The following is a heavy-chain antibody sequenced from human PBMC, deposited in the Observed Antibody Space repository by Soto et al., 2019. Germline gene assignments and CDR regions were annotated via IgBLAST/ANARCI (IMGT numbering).Heavy chain of an antibody. V-gene: IGHV3-30-3*01. D-gene: IGHD2-15*01. J-gene: IGHJ6*02. CDR3: ARDCSGGSCYPGMDV. Sequence: QVQLVQSGGGVVQAGNSLRLSCTASGLTFTSSSFHWVRQAPGKGLEWVAVISENGDRQYSTESVRGRFLISRDSFKNTVYLQMNSLRPEDTGVYFCARDCSGGSCYPGMDVWGQGTTVTVSS. CDR1: GLTFTSSS. CDR2: ISENGDRQ.